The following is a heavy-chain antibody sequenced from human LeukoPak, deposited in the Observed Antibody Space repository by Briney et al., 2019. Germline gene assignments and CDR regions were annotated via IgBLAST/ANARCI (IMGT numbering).Heavy chain of an antibody. J-gene: IGHJ6*03. CDR1: GFTFSTYA. CDR2: ISYDGNNK. V-gene: IGHV3-30*01. D-gene: IGHD5-24*01. CDR3: ARVGPEMASYYFHSMDV. Sequence: GGSLRLSCAASGFTFSTYASHWVRQAPGKGLEWVAVISYDGNNKFYAESVKGRFTISRDNSKSTLYLQMNSLRTEDTAVYFCARVGPEMASYYFHSMDVWGKGTTVTVSS.